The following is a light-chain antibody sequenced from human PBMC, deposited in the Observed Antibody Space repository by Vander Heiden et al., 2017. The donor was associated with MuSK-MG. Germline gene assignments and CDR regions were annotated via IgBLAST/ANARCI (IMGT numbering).Light chain of an antibody. J-gene: IGLJ3*02. CDR2: DVA. V-gene: IGLV2-14*03. CDR3: DSYTSSTTGV. Sequence: QSALTQPASVSGSPGQSITISCTGTASDIGAYNYVSWYQQHPGKAPKLLIYDVANRPSGVSNRFSGSKSGNTASLTISGLQAEDEAHYYCDSYTSSTTGVFGGGTKLTVL. CDR1: ASDIGAYNY.